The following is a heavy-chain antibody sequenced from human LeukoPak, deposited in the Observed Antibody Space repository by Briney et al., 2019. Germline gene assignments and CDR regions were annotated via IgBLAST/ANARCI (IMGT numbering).Heavy chain of an antibody. V-gene: IGHV1-2*02. Sequence: ASVKVSCKAAGYTFTGYYMHWVRQAPGQGLERMGWINPNSGGTNYAQKFQGRVTMTRDTSISTAYMELSRLRSDDTAVYYCARAGIVATEVVLSFVVVAAVDYWGQGTLVTVSS. J-gene: IGHJ4*02. CDR3: ARAGIVATEVVLSFVVVAAVDY. CDR2: INPNSGGT. CDR1: GYTFTGYY. D-gene: IGHD2-15*01.